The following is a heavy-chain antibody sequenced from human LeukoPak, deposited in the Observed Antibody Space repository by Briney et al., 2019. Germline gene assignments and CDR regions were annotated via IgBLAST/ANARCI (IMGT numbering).Heavy chain of an antibody. Sequence: PSETLSQTCSGSGGYIGTHFWNGIRQPPGKGLEWIGHVYYSGSTNHNPSLTGRVTMSVDTSNNQFSLRLTSVTAADTAVYYCARRSRYWHFDLWGRITLVTVSS. CDR1: GGYIGTHF. CDR2: VYYSGST. J-gene: IGHJ2*01. V-gene: IGHV4-59*11. CDR3: ARRSRYWHFDL.